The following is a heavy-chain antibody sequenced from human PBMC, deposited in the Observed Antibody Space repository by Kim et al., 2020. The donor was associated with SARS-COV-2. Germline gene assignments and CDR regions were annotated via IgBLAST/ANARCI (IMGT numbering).Heavy chain of an antibody. J-gene: IGHJ4*02. CDR3: AKDHPSSGWPAFDS. D-gene: IGHD6-19*01. V-gene: IGHV3-23*01. CDR2: VNNGGNA. CDR1: GFTFSSRA. Sequence: GGSLRLSCAASGFTFSSRAMSWVRQAPGKGPEWVASVNNGGNAYYADSVKGRFTVSREITRDTLYLQMNSLRAEDTALYFCAKDHPSSGWPAFDSWGQGTLVTVSS.